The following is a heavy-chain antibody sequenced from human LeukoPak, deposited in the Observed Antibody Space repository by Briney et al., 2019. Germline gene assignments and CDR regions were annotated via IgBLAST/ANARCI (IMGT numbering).Heavy chain of an antibody. J-gene: IGHJ6*03. CDR1: EGTFSSYA. CDR3: SVVVAANYYYYYYMDV. Sequence: GASVKVSCKASEGTFSSYAISWVRQAPGQGLEWMGGIIPIFGTANYAQKFQGRVTITADESTSTAYMELSSLRSEDTAVYYCSVVVAANYYYYYYMDVWGKGTTVTISS. CDR2: IIPIFGTA. D-gene: IGHD2-15*01. V-gene: IGHV1-69*13.